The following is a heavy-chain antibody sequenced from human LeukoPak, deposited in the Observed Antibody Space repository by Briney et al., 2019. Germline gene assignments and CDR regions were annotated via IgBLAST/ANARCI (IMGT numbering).Heavy chain of an antibody. J-gene: IGHJ6*02. Sequence: GGSLRLSCAASGFTFSSYGMHWVRQAPGKGLEWVAVISYDGSNKYYADSVKGRFTISRDNSKNTLYLQMNSLRAEDTAVYYCAKGDDCSNYYGMDVWGQGTTVTVSS. D-gene: IGHD4-11*01. CDR3: AKGDDCSNYYGMDV. CDR2: ISYDGSNK. V-gene: IGHV3-30*18. CDR1: GFTFSSYG.